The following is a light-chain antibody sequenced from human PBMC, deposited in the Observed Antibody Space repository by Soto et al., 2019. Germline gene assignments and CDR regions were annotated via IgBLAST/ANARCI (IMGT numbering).Light chain of an antibody. V-gene: IGLV1-44*01. J-gene: IGLJ2*01. CDR3: AAWDDSLDGRVV. Sequence: QSVLTQPPSASGTPGQRVTISFSGSSSNIGSNTVHWYQQLPGTAPKLLIYSNNVRPSGVPERFSCSISGTSASRAISGLQSEDEADYYGAAWDDSLDGRVVFGGGTKVTVL. CDR2: SNN. CDR1: SSNIGSNT.